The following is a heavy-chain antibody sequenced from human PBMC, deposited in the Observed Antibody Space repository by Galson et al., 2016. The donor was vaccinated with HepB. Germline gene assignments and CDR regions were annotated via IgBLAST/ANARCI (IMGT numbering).Heavy chain of an antibody. J-gene: IGHJ4*02. Sequence: SLRLSCAASGFTFTRYAMTWVRQAPGKGLERVSSITSSGGNTYYTDSVKGRFTISRDNSQNTLLLQKNSLRAEDTAVYYCAKDGIMVAANPYHFHYWGQGTPVTVSS. V-gene: IGHV3-23*01. D-gene: IGHD2-15*01. CDR1: GFTFTRYA. CDR3: AKDGIMVAANPYHFHY. CDR2: ITSSGGNT.